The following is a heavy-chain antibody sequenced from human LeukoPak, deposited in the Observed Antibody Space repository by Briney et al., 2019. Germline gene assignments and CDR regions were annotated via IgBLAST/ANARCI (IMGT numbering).Heavy chain of an antibody. CDR3: TTEKRGYSYGFRAGYYYYYYMDV. CDR1: GFTFSSYA. J-gene: IGHJ6*03. CDR2: ISGSGGST. D-gene: IGHD5-18*01. Sequence: PGGSLRLSCAASGFTFSSYAMSWVRQAPGKGLEWVTPISGSGGSTYYADSVKGRFTISRDNSKNTLYLQMNSLKTEDTAVYYCTTEKRGYSYGFRAGYYYYYYMDVWGKGTTVTVSS. V-gene: IGHV3-23*01.